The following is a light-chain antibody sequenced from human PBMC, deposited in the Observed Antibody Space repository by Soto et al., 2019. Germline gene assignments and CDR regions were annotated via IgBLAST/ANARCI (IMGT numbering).Light chain of an antibody. Sequence: QSALTQPASVSGSPVQSITISCTGTSSDVGAYNYVSWYQQHPGKAPRLMIYEVSNRPSGVSSRFSGSKSGNTDSLTISGLQAEDEADYYCSSYIRGRTLGFGGGTKLTVL. CDR2: EVS. CDR3: SSYIRGRTLG. J-gene: IGLJ2*01. V-gene: IGLV2-14*01. CDR1: SSDVGAYNY.